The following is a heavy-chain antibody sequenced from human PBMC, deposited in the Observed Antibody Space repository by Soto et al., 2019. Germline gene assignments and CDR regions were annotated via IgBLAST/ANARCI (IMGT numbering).Heavy chain of an antibody. Sequence: GGSLRLSCAASGFTFSGFSMNWVRQAPGKGLEWVSVIYSGGSTYYADSVKGRFTISRDNSKNTLYLQMNSLRAEDTAVYYCARESPYYDSSGPDAFDIWGQGTMVT. CDR1: GFTFSGFS. V-gene: IGHV3-66*01. CDR2: IYSGGST. D-gene: IGHD3-22*01. CDR3: ARESPYYDSSGPDAFDI. J-gene: IGHJ3*02.